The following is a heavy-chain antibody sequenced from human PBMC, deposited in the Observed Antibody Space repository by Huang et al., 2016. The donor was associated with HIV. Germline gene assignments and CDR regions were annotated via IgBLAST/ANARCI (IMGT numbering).Heavy chain of an antibody. J-gene: IGHJ3*02. D-gene: IGHD3-22*01. V-gene: IGHV4-39*01. CDR2: SYYIGST. Sequence: QLQLQESGPGLVKPSETLSLTCTVSGGSISSSSYYWGWIRQPPGKGLEWIGSSYYIGSTNYNQSLKSRVTISGDTSKTQFSLKLSSVTAADTAVYYCASYSSGYYAHDPDAFDIWGQGTMVTVSS. CDR3: ASYSSGYYAHDPDAFDI. CDR1: GGSISSSSYY.